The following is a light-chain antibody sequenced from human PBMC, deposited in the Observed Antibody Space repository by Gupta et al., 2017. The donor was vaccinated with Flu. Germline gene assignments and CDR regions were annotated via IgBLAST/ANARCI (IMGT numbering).Light chain of an antibody. V-gene: IGKV3-15*01. CDR3: QQYNDWPRT. CDR1: QSVSSN. J-gene: IGKJ1*01. Sequence: PATLSMSPGETATLSCRASQSVSSNLAWYQQKPGQAPRLLIFDASSRATGIPDRFGGSASETXFTLTIXGLEPEDFAVYYCQQYNDWPRTFGXGTRVDI. CDR2: DAS.